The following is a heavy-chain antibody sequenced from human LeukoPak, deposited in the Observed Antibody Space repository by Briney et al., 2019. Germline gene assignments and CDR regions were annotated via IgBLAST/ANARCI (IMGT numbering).Heavy chain of an antibody. CDR3: ARATRYYYDSSSYPCYFDY. CDR2: IYYSGST. J-gene: IGHJ4*02. D-gene: IGHD3-22*01. V-gene: IGHV4-59*01. CDR1: GGSISSYY. Sequence: SETLSLTCTVSGGSISSYYWSWIRQPPGKGLEWIGYIYYSGSTNYNPSLKSRVTISVDTSKNQFSLKLSSVTAADTAVYYCARATRYYYDSSSYPCYFDYWGQGTLVTVSS.